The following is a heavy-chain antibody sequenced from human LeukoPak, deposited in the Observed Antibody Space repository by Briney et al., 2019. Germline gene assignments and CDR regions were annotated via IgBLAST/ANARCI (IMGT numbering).Heavy chain of an antibody. CDR2: INYSGGGT. Sequence: PGGSLRLSCAASGFTFSNYAVSWVRQAPGKGLEWVSSINYSGGGTYYADSAKGRFTISRDNSKNTLYLQMNSLRAEDTAIYYCAKASRGYSPFDYWGQGTLVTVSS. V-gene: IGHV3-23*01. D-gene: IGHD5-18*01. CDR3: AKASRGYSPFDY. J-gene: IGHJ4*02. CDR1: GFTFSNYA.